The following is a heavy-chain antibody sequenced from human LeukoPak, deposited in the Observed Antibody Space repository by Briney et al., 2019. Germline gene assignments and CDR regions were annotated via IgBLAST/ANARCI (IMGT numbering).Heavy chain of an antibody. J-gene: IGHJ4*02. Sequence: GGSLRLSCAASGFTFSSYAMHWVRRAPGKGLEYVSAISSNEGSTYYANSVKGRFTISRDNSKNTLYLQMGSLRAEDMAVYYCARAYPPYDILTGYYDYWGQGTLVTVSS. CDR3: ARAYPPYDILTGYYDY. CDR2: ISSNEGST. V-gene: IGHV3-64*01. CDR1: GFTFSSYA. D-gene: IGHD3-9*01.